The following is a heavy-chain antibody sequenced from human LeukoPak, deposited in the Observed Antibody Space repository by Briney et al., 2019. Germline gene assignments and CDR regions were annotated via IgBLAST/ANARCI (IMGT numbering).Heavy chain of an antibody. D-gene: IGHD6-13*01. CDR1: GYTFTSYG. J-gene: IGHJ5*02. V-gene: IGHV1-18*01. CDR3: ARVWGSIAAAGTGVNWFDP. CDR2: ISAYNGNT. Sequence: ASVKVSCKASGYTFTSYGISWVRQVPGQGLEWMGWISAYNGNTNYAQKLQGRVTMTTDTSTSTAYMELRSLRSDDTAVYYCARVWGSIAAAGTGVNWFDPWGQGTLVTVSS.